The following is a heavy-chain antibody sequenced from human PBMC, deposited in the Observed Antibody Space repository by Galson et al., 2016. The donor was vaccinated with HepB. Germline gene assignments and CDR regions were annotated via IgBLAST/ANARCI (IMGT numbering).Heavy chain of an antibody. CDR2: IYSGGDT. D-gene: IGHD4-17*01. CDR3: AGDPGLRNGMGG. Sequence: SLRLSCAVSGFTVSSDYMSWVRQAPGKELEWVSVIYSGGDTYYADSVKGRFTISRDNSKNTLYLQMSSLRTEDTAVSFCAGDPGLRNGMGGWGKGTTVTVSS. CDR1: GFTVSSDY. J-gene: IGHJ6*04. V-gene: IGHV3-66*02.